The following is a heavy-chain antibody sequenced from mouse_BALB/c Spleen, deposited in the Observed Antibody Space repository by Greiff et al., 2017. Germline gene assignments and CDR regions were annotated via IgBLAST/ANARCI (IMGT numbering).Heavy chain of an antibody. CDR3: ARDQIYYGYDGAMDY. Sequence: EVKLMESGPGLVKPSQSLSLTCSVTGYSITSGYYWNWIRQFPGNILEWMGYISYDGSNNYNPSLKNRISITRDTSKNQFFLKLNSVTTEDTATYYCARDQIYYGYDGAMDYWGQGTSVTVSS. J-gene: IGHJ4*01. D-gene: IGHD2-2*01. CDR2: ISYDGSN. V-gene: IGHV3-6*02. CDR1: GYSITSGYY.